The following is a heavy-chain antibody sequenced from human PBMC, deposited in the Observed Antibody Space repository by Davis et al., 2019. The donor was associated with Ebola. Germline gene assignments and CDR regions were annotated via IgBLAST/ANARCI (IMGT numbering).Heavy chain of an antibody. CDR2: IRGNGEKT. Sequence: GGSLRLSCAASGFNFNIYAMSWVRQAPGKGLEWVSFIRGNGEKTYYADSVKGRFTISRDTSKNTMFLQMTGLRAEDTAIYYCARGGLLSALGLWGQGTMVSVSS. J-gene: IGHJ3*01. CDR1: GFNFNIYA. CDR3: ARGGLLSALGL. V-gene: IGHV3-23*01. D-gene: IGHD2-15*01.